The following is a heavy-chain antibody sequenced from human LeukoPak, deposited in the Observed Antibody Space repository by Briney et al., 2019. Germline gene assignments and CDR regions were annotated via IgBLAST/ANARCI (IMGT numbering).Heavy chain of an antibody. J-gene: IGHJ4*02. CDR3: ARVETEGSSWYGVHYFDY. CDR2: IYHSGNT. V-gene: IGHV4-38-2*02. Sequence: SETLSLTCIVSAYSIDNGYFWGWIRQPPGKGLEWIGNIYHSGNTYYNPSLESRVTISLDTSKNQFSLKLSSVTAADTAMYYCARVETEGSSWYGVHYFDYWGQGTQVTVSS. D-gene: IGHD6-13*01. CDR1: AYSIDNGYF.